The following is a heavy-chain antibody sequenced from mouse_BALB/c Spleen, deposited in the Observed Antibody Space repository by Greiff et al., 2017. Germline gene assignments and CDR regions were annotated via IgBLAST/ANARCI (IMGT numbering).Heavy chain of an antibody. Sequence: QVQLKESGPELVKPGASVKISCKASGYAFSSSWMNWVKQRPGQGLEWIGRIYPGDGDTNYNGKFKGKATLTADKSSSTAYMQLSSLTSVDSAVYFCARLLQGYAMDYWGQGTSVTVSS. CDR1: GYAFSSSW. D-gene: IGHD2-3*01. CDR3: ARLLQGYAMDY. V-gene: IGHV1-82*01. CDR2: IYPGDGDT. J-gene: IGHJ4*01.